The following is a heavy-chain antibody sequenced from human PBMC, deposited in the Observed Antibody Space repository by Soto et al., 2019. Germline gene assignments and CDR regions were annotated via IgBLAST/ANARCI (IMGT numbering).Heavy chain of an antibody. D-gene: IGHD3-22*01. V-gene: IGHV3-33*01. CDR2: IWYDGSNK. Sequence: PGGSLRLSCAASGFTFSSYGMHWVRQAPGKGLEWVAVIWYDGSNKYYADSVKGRFTISRDNSKTTLYLQMNSLRAEDTAVYYCARDDYYYDSSGYLNWFDPWGQGTLVTVSS. CDR3: ARDDYYYDSSGYLNWFDP. J-gene: IGHJ5*02. CDR1: GFTFSSYG.